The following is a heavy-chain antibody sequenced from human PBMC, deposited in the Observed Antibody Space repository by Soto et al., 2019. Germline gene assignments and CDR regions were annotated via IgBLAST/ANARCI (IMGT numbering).Heavy chain of an antibody. CDR3: ASYYGSGSYYNWFDP. Sequence: QVQLQQWGAGLLKPSETLSLTCAVYGGSFSGYYWIWIRQPPGKGLEWIGEINHSGSTNYNPSLKSRVTISVDTSKNQFSPKLSSVTAADTAVYYCASYYGSGSYYNWFDPWGQGTLVTVSS. J-gene: IGHJ5*02. D-gene: IGHD3-10*01. V-gene: IGHV4-34*01. CDR2: INHSGST. CDR1: GGSFSGYY.